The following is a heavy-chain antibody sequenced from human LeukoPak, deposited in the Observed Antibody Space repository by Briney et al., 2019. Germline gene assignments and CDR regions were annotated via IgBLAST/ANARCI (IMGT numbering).Heavy chain of an antibody. CDR2: ISAYNGNT. V-gene: IGHV1-18*01. D-gene: IGHD3-22*01. CDR3: ARVGPSPHYYDSSGYYRDHAFDI. CDR1: GYTFTSYG. J-gene: IGHJ3*02. Sequence: ASVKVSCKASGYTFTSYGISWVRQAPGQGLEWMGWISAYNGNTNYAQKLQGRVTMTTDTSTSTAYMELRSLRSDDTAVYYCARVGPSPHYYDSSGYYRDHAFDIWGQGTMVTVSS.